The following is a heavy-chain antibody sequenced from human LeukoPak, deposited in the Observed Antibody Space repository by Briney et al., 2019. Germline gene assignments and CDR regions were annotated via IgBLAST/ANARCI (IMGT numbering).Heavy chain of an antibody. V-gene: IGHV4-31*03. CDR2: IYYSGST. D-gene: IGHD3-16*01. J-gene: IGHJ4*02. CDR1: GGSISSGGYY. Sequence: PSETLSLTCTVSGGSISSGGYYWSWIRQHPGKGLEWIGYIYYSGSTYYNPSLKSRVTISVDTSKNQFSLKLSSVTAADTAVYYCARVVWESDYYYFDYWGQGTLVTVSS. CDR3: ARVVWESDYYYFDY.